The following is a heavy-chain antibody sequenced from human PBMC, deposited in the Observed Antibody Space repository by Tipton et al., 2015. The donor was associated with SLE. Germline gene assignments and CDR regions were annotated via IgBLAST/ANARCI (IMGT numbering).Heavy chain of an antibody. Sequence: GLVKPSETLSLTCAVYGGSFSDYYWSWIRQPPGKGLEWIGEINHSGSTNYNPSLKSRVTISVDTSKNQFSLKLSSVTAADTAVYYCARWIGDYDFWSGSSGAFDLWGQGTMVTVSS. CDR2: INHSGST. V-gene: IGHV4-34*01. CDR3: ARWIGDYDFWSGSSGAFDL. J-gene: IGHJ3*01. D-gene: IGHD3-3*01. CDR1: GGSFSDYY.